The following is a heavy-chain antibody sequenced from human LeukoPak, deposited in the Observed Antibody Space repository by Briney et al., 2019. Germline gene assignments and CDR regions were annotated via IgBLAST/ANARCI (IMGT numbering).Heavy chain of an antibody. CDR2: INSDGSIT. Sequence: GGSLRLSCAASGFTFSSYWMHWVRQAPGKGLVWVSRINSDGSITSYADSVRGRFTISRDNAKNTLYLQMNSLRAEDTAVYYCARWGSVGYSGYDLFDSWGQGTLVTVSS. D-gene: IGHD5-12*01. CDR3: ARWGSVGYSGYDLFDS. V-gene: IGHV3-74*01. CDR1: GFTFSSYW. J-gene: IGHJ4*02.